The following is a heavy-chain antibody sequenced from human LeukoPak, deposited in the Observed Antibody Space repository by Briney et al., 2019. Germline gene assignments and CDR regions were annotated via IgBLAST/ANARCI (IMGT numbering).Heavy chain of an antibody. Sequence: HTGGSLRLSCAASGLTVSTNCMTWVRQAPGKGLEWVSTIYSGGTTYYADSVMGRFTISRHNSRNTLYLQMNSLRAEDTAVYYCARVDKVMAYYFDLWGQGTLVTVSS. V-gene: IGHV3-53*04. J-gene: IGHJ4*02. CDR2: IYSGGTT. D-gene: IGHD5-18*01. CDR3: ARVDKVMAYYFDL. CDR1: GLTVSTNC.